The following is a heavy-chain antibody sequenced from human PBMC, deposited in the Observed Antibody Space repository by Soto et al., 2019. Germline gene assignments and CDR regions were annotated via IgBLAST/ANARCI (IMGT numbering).Heavy chain of an antibody. CDR2: IIPIFGTA. V-gene: IGHV1-69*06. J-gene: IGHJ6*02. CDR1: GGTFSSYA. CDR3: ARVGGYCSSTSCYGPAYYYYGMDV. Sequence: QVPLVQSGAEVKKPGSSVKVSCKASGGTFSSYAISWVRQAPGQGLEWMGGIIPIFGTANYAQKFQGRVTITADKSTSTAYMELSSLRSEDTAVYYCARVGGYCSSTSCYGPAYYYYGMDVWGQGTTVTVSS. D-gene: IGHD2-2*03.